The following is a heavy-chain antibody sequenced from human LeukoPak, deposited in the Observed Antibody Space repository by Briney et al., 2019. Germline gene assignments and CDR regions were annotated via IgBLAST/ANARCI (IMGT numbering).Heavy chain of an antibody. J-gene: IGHJ4*02. Sequence: GESLKISCKGSGYSFTNYWIGWVRQKPGKGLEWMGTIYPGDSDTRYSPSFQGQVTISADKSISTAYLQWSSLKASDTAMYYCARRISTTPYYFDYWGQGTLVTVSS. CDR1: GYSFTNYW. CDR2: IYPGDSDT. D-gene: IGHD4-17*01. CDR3: ARRISTTPYYFDY. V-gene: IGHV5-51*01.